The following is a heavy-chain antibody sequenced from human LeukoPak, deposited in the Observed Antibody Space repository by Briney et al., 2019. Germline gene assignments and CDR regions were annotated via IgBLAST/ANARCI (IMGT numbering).Heavy chain of an antibody. CDR3: ARDAFYYDSSGSLAY. V-gene: IGHV4-4*07. D-gene: IGHD3-22*01. J-gene: IGHJ4*02. CDR1: GTSIDNYY. Sequence: PSETLSFTCTVSGTSIDNYYWSWIRQPAGKELEWIGRIYTSGSTNYNPSLKSRVTMSVDTSRNQFSLRLSSVTAADTAVYYCARDAFYYDSSGSLAYWGQGTLVTVSS. CDR2: IYTSGST.